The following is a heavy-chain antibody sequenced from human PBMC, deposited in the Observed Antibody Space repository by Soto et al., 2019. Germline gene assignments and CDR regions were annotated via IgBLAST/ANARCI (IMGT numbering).Heavy chain of an antibody. D-gene: IGHD5-12*01. CDR2: IRSKAYGGTT. CDR3: TRGLGGYDSY. CDR1: GFTFARYA. V-gene: IGHV3-49*03. J-gene: IGHJ4*02. Sequence: PGGSLRLSCTTSGFTFARYAMSWFRQAPGKGLEWVGFIRSKAYGGTTEYAASVKGRFTISRDDSKSIAYLQMNSLKTEDTAVYYCTRGLGGYDSYWGQGVPVTVSS.